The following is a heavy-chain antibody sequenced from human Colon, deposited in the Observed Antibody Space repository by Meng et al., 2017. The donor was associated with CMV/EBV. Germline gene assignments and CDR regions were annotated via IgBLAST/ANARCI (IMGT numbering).Heavy chain of an antibody. CDR2: IRYDGSSK. Sequence: GESLKISCAVSGISFTTTGMYWVRQAPGKGLEWVTFIRYDGSSKYYLDSVQGRFTISRDNSKNTVYLQMHSLKPEDTAVYYCARARLSSKVLEWLPSYYYYGMDVWGQGTTVTVSS. V-gene: IGHV3-30*02. D-gene: IGHD3-3*01. CDR3: ARARLSSKVLEWLPSYYYYGMDV. J-gene: IGHJ6*02. CDR1: GISFTTTG.